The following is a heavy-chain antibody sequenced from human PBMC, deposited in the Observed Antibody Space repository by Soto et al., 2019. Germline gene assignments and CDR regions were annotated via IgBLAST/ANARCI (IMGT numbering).Heavy chain of an antibody. D-gene: IGHD3-22*01. CDR2: IYHSGST. J-gene: IGHJ6*02. Sequence: PSETLSLTCAVYGGSFSGYYWSWIRQPPGKGLEWIGDIYHSGSTNYNPSLKSRVTISVDTSKNQFSLKLSSVTAADTAVYYCATDRNSGFFYCSGDHRDRLAFSGQRTSDIGSS. V-gene: IGHV4-34*01. CDR3: ATDRNSGFFYCSGDHRDRLAF. CDR1: GGSFSGYY.